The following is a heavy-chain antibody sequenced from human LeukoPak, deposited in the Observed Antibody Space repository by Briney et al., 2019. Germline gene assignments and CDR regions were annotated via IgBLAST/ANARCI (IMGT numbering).Heavy chain of an antibody. CDR1: GYTFTGHY. J-gene: IGHJ2*01. D-gene: IGHD1-7*01. V-gene: IGHV1-2*02. CDR2: TNPNSGGT. Sequence: ASVKGSCKASGYTFTGHYMHWVRQAPGQGLEWMGWTNPNSGGTNYAQKFQGRVTMTRDTSISTAYMELSRLRSDDTAVYYCARVPNGNLELHWYFDLWGRGTLVTVSS. CDR3: ARVPNGNLELHWYFDL.